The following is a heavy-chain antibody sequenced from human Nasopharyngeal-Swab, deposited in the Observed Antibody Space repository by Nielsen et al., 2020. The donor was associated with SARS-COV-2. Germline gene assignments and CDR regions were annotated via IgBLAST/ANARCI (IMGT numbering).Heavy chain of an antibody. D-gene: IGHD3-3*01. J-gene: IGHJ6*02. CDR3: ARHYDFWSGYYNSHFYGMDV. V-gene: IGHV3-7*01. CDR2: IKHDGSAK. CDR1: GFTFSSYT. Sequence: GESLKISCAASGFTFSSYTMNWVRQAPGKGLEWVANIKHDGSAKYYADSVKGRFTISRDNAKSSLHLQMNSLRAEDTAVYYCARHYDFWSGYYNSHFYGMDVWGQGTTVTVS.